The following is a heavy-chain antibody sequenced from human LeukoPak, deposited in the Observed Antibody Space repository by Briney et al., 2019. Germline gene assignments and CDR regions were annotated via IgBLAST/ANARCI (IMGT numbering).Heavy chain of an antibody. J-gene: IGHJ3*02. CDR2: IYSGGST. V-gene: IGHV3-53*01. CDR3: ARGLGAIDAFDI. Sequence: GGSLRLSCAASGFTFSSYAMSWVRQAPGKGLEWVSVIYSGGSTYYADSVKGRFTISRDNSKNTLYLQMNSLRAEDTAVYYCARGLGAIDAFDIWGQGTMVTVSS. D-gene: IGHD1-26*01. CDR1: GFTFSSYA.